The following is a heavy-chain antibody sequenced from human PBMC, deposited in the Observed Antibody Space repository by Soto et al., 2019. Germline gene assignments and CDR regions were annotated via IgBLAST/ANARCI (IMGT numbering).Heavy chain of an antibody. CDR3: AKGLHHEDAQQRSGSHNPRIGPTDYYYGMDV. Sequence: PGGSLRLSCAASGFTFDDYTMHWVRQAPGKGLEWVSLISWDGGSTYYADSVKGRFTISRDNSKNSLYLQMNSLRTEDTALYYCAKGLHHEDAQQRSGSHNPRIGPTDYYYGMDVWGQGTTVTVSS. D-gene: IGHD3-22*01. J-gene: IGHJ6*02. V-gene: IGHV3-43*01. CDR1: GFTFDDYT. CDR2: ISWDGGST.